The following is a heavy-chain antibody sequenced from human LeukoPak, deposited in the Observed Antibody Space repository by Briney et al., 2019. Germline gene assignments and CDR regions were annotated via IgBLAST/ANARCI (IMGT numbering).Heavy chain of an antibody. CDR1: GITLSNYG. CDR2: ISDRGSRT. V-gene: IGHV3-23*01. J-gene: IGHJ4*02. CDR3: EKRGVVIRVILVGFHKEAYYFDS. D-gene: IGHD3-22*01. Sequence: GGSLRLSCAVSGITLSNYGMSWVRQAPGKGLEWVAGISDRGSRTNYADSVKGRFTISTDHPKNTLYLQMNSLRAEDTAVYFCEKRGVVIRVILVGFHKEAYYFDSWGQGALVTVSS.